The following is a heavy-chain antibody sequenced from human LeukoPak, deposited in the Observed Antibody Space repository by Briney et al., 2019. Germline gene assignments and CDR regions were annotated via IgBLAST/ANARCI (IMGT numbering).Heavy chain of an antibody. J-gene: IGHJ6*02. D-gene: IGHD1-26*01. Sequence: GASVTVSCKVSGYSLTELSMHWVRHTPEKGLEWMGGFDPEDGEAIYPQKFRGRVTMTEDTSTDTANMELSSLRSEDTAVYYCATVAQFPGGTYYDYYYGMDVWGQGTTVTVSS. CDR2: FDPEDGEA. CDR1: GYSLTELS. V-gene: IGHV1-24*01. CDR3: ATVAQFPGGTYYDYYYGMDV.